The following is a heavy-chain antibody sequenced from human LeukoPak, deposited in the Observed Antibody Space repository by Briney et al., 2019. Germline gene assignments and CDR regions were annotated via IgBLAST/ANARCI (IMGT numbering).Heavy chain of an antibody. CDR2: IYYSGST. J-gene: IGHJ3*02. Sequence: PSETLSLTCTVSGGSLSNYYWSWIRQPPGKGLEWIGYIYYSGSTNQNPSLKSRVTISVDTSKNQFSLRLSSVTAADTAVYYCARSDYSGSGNYFKGGAFDIWGQGTMVTVSS. V-gene: IGHV4-59*01. D-gene: IGHD3-10*01. CDR3: ARSDYSGSGNYFKGGAFDI. CDR1: GGSLSNYY.